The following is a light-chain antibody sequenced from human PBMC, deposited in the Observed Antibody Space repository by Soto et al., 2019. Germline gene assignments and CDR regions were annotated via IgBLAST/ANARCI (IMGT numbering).Light chain of an antibody. CDR1: SSNIGSNA. CDR3: AAWDGSLNAYV. Sequence: QSVLTQPPSASGTPGQRVTISRSGSSSNIGSNAVNWYQQFPGTAPKLLIYTDNQRPSGVPDRFSGSKSGTSASLAISGLQSEDEADYFCAAWDGSLNAYVFGTGTKVTVL. J-gene: IGLJ1*01. CDR2: TDN. V-gene: IGLV1-44*01.